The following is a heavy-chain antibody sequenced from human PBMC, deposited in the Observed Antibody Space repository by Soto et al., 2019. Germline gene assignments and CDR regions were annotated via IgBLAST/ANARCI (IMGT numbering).Heavy chain of an antibody. V-gene: IGHV3-21*06. Sequence: GSLRLSCAASGFTFSRYNMNWVRQAPGKGLEWVAGISSSGRYQYYADSVKGRFTISRDNARNTLSLEVTSLRVEDTAVYYCARASGDYWGVDIWGQGTMVTVSS. CDR3: ARASGDYWGVDI. CDR1: GFTFSRYN. J-gene: IGHJ3*02. D-gene: IGHD4-17*01. CDR2: ISSSGRYQ.